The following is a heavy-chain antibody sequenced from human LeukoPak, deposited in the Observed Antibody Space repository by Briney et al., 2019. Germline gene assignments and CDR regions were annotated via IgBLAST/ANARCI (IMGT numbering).Heavy chain of an antibody. J-gene: IGHJ6*03. CDR1: GGSFSGYY. CDR2: INHSGST. Sequence: SETLSLTCAVYGGSFSGYYWSWIRQPPGKGLERIGEINHSGSTNYNPSLKSRVTISIDTSKNQFSLQLSSVTAADTAVYYCARTAVAYYYYYYMDVWGKGTTVTVSS. V-gene: IGHV4-34*01. D-gene: IGHD6-19*01. CDR3: ARTAVAYYYYYYMDV.